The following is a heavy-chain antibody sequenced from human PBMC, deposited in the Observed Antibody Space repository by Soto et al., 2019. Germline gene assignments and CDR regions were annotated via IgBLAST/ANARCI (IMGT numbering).Heavy chain of an antibody. CDR2: ISGSSSTT. CDR1: GFTFSSYA. Sequence: PGGSLRLSCAASGFTFSSYAMSWVRQAPGKGLEWVSAISGSSSTTYYADSVKGRFTISRDNAKNSLYLQMNSLRAEDTAVYYCAREDCSGGSCYPVDDAFDIWGQGTMVTVSS. CDR3: AREDCSGGSCYPVDDAFDI. V-gene: IGHV3-23*01. J-gene: IGHJ3*02. D-gene: IGHD2-15*01.